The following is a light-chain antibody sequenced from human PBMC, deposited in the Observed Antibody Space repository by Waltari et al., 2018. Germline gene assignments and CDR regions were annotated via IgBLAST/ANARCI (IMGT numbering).Light chain of an antibody. CDR2: DAS. CDR1: QSVSSY. CDR3: QQRSNWPPLT. Sequence: EIVLTHSPATLSLSPGERAPLPCRASQSVSSYLAWYQQKPGQAPRLLIYDASNRATGIPARFSGSGSGTDFTLTISSLEPEDFAVYYCQQRSNWPPLTFGGGTKVEIK. J-gene: IGKJ4*01. V-gene: IGKV3-11*01.